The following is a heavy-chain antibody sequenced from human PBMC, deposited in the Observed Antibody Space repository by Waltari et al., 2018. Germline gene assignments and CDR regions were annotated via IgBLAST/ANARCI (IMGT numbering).Heavy chain of an antibody. CDR2: SYYSGST. Sequence: QVQLQESGPGLVKPSQTLSLTCTVSGGSISSGDYYWSWIRQPPGKGLEWIGYSYYSGSTYYNPSLKSRVTISVDTSKNQFSLKLSSVTAADTAVYYCARDLGGLVRAFDIWGQGTMVTVSS. J-gene: IGHJ3*02. CDR1: GGSISSGDYY. CDR3: ARDLGGLVRAFDI. V-gene: IGHV4-30-4*08. D-gene: IGHD3-10*01.